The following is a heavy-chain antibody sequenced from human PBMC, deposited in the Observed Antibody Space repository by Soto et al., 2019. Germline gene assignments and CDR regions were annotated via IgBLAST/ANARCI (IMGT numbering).Heavy chain of an antibody. J-gene: IGHJ4*02. CDR3: ARHLAAGDS. V-gene: IGHV1-46*03. Sequence: QVQLVQSGAEVKKPGASVRVSCKASGYTFTSYYIHWVRQAPGQGLEWIAIVNPTGGSTNYAQKFQVRVTVTFDTSTSTVFMELNSLRYEDTAVYYCARHLAAGDSWGQGTLVTVSS. CDR1: GYTFTSYY. D-gene: IGHD6-25*01. CDR2: VNPTGGST.